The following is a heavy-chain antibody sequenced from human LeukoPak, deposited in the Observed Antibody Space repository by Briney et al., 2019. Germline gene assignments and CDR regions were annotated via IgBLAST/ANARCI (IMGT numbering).Heavy chain of an antibody. D-gene: IGHD3-22*01. Sequence: GGSLRLSCAASGFNFRSYSMNWVRQAPGKGLEGVSSISSSSSFRYYADSVKGRFTISRDNAKNSLYLQMNSLRAEDTAVYYCARESSGYSYWGQGTLVTVSS. CDR3: ARESSGYSY. CDR2: ISSSSSFR. J-gene: IGHJ4*02. CDR1: GFNFRSYS. V-gene: IGHV3-21*01.